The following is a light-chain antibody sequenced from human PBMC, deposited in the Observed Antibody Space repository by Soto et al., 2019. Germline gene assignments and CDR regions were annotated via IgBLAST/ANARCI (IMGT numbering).Light chain of an antibody. V-gene: IGKV3-20*01. CDR1: QSVSAGY. CDR2: GAS. Sequence: EIVLTQSPGTLSFSPGERATLSCRASQSVSAGYLAWYQQKPGQAPRLLIYGASSRATGIPDRFSGSGSGTDFTLTINRLEPEDFAVYYCHQYSGSPQTFGQGTKVEIK. J-gene: IGKJ1*01. CDR3: HQYSGSPQT.